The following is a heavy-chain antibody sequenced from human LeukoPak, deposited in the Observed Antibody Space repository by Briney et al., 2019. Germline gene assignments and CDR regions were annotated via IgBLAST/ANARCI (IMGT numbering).Heavy chain of an antibody. CDR2: IYYSGST. V-gene: IGHV4-61*05. CDR1: GGSISSSSYY. J-gene: IGHJ3*02. D-gene: IGHD3-3*01. CDR3: ARGGYDFWSGQFDAFDI. Sequence: SETLSLTCTVSGGSISSSSYYWGWIRQPPGKGLEWIGYIYYSGSTNYNPSLKSRVTISVDTSKDQFSLKLSSVTAADTAVYYCARGGYDFWSGQFDAFDIWGQGTMVTVSS.